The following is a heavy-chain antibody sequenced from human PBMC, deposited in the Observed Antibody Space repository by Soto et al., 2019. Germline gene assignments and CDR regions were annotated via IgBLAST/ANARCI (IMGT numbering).Heavy chain of an antibody. CDR2: IYYSGAT. Sequence: SETLSLTCVVSGDSITYYCWNWFRQPPGKGLEWVGYIYYSGATNYNPSLKSRVTISVDTSKNQFSLKLSSVTAADTAVYYCARGSTMAARRGKFDYWSQGTLVTVSS. CDR3: ARGSTMAARRGKFDY. V-gene: IGHV4-59*01. J-gene: IGHJ4*02. D-gene: IGHD6-6*01. CDR1: GDSITYYC.